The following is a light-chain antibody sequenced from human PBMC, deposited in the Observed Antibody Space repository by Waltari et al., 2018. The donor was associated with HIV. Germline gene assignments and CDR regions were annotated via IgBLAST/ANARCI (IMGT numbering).Light chain of an antibody. Sequence: NFILTQPHSVSESPGKTVTISCTRSSGNIASSYVQGSQHRPGSSPTTVIYANNQRPSGVPDRFSGSIDSSSNSASLTISVLRTEDEADYYCQSHDNKIFYVFGGGTYVTVL. J-gene: IGLJ1*01. CDR3: QSHDNKIFYV. CDR1: SGNIASSY. CDR2: ANN. V-gene: IGLV6-57*01.